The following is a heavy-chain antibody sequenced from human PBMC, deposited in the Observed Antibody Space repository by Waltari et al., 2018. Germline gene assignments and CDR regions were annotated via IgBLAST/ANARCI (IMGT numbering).Heavy chain of an antibody. D-gene: IGHD3-10*01. CDR3: TRASGSIDY. J-gene: IGHJ4*02. V-gene: IGHV3-73*01. Sequence: EVQLVESGGGLVQPGGSLKLSCAASGFTFSGSAMHWVRQASGKGLEWVGRIRSKANNYATAYAASMKGRFTISRDDSKKTACLQMNSLKTEDTAVYYCTRASGSIDYWGQGTLVTVSS. CDR1: GFTFSGSA. CDR2: IRSKANNYAT.